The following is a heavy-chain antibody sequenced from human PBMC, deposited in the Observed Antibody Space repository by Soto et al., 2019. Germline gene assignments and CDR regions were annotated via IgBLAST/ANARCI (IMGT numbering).Heavy chain of an antibody. CDR3: VRLGGASGSSFRWSDP. CDR1: GFTFSNYW. Sequence: PXGSLRLSCVGSGFTFSNYWMTWVRQVSGKGLEWVANIKEDGNEKYYVDSVKRRCTISRDNAKNSLYLQMDSLRVEDTGVYYCVRLGGASGSSFRWSDPWGQGT. D-gene: IGHD3-10*01. V-gene: IGHV3-7*01. CDR2: IKEDGNEK. J-gene: IGHJ5*02.